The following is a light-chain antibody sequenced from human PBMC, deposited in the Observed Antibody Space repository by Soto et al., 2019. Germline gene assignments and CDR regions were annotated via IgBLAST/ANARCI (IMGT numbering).Light chain of an antibody. CDR3: QQYYSYPRT. CDR1: HDISTY. V-gene: IGKV1-9*01. J-gene: IGKJ1*01. CDR2: EAS. Sequence: DIQLTQSPSLLSASVGDRVTITCRASHDISTYLAWYQQKPGKAPKLMIYEASTLQSGVPSRFSGSGSGTEITLTISGLLPEDFATYHCQQYYSYPRTFGQGTKVDIK.